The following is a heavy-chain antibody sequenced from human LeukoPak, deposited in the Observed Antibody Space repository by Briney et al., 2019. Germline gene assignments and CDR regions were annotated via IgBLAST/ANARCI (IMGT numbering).Heavy chain of an antibody. CDR2: ITPIFGTA. Sequence: SVKVSCKASGGTFSSYAISWVRQAPGQGLEWMGGITPIFGTANYAQKFQGRVTITADESTSTAYMELSSLRSEDTAVYYCARVRLTGEYYFDYWGQGTLVTVSS. D-gene: IGHD7-27*01. J-gene: IGHJ4*02. CDR1: GGTFSSYA. CDR3: ARVRLTGEYYFDY. V-gene: IGHV1-69*13.